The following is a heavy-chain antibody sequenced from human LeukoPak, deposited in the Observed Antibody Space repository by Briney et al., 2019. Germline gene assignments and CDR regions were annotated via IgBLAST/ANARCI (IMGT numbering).Heavy chain of an antibody. J-gene: IGHJ4*02. D-gene: IGHD6-19*01. CDR3: ARDVEQWLVRVYYFDY. CDR2: ISSGSTTI. CDR1: GFTLSSYS. V-gene: IGHV3-48*01. Sequence: GGSLRHSCATSGFTLSSYSMNWVRQAPGKGLEWISYISSGSTTIYYADSVKGRFTISRDNAKNSLYLQMNSLRAEDTAVYYCARDVEQWLVRVYYFDYSGQGTLFTVSS.